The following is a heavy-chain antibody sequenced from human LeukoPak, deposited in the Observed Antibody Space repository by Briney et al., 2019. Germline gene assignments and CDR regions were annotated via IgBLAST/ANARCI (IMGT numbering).Heavy chain of an antibody. Sequence: GGSLRLSRAASGFTSSSYSMNWDRQAPGNGLEWVSSISSSSSYIYYADSVKGRFTISRDNAKNSLYLQMNSLRAEDTAVYYCARDAGAATGTTETDYWGQGTLVTVSS. CDR3: ARDAGAATGTTETDY. V-gene: IGHV3-21*01. CDR1: GFTSSSYS. CDR2: ISSSSSYI. D-gene: IGHD1-1*01. J-gene: IGHJ4*02.